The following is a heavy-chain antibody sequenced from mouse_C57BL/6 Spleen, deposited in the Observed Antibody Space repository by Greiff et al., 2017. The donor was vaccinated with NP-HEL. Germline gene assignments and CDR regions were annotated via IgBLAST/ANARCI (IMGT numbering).Heavy chain of an antibody. J-gene: IGHJ4*01. D-gene: IGHD1-1*01. V-gene: IGHV10-1*01. Sequence: EVKVIESGGGLVQPKGSLKLSCAASGFSFTTYAMNWVRQAPGKGLEWVARIRSKSNNYATYYADSVKDRFTISRDDSESMLYLQMNNLKTEDTAMYYCVRQGLLRWDAMDYWGQGTSVTVSS. CDR3: VRQGLLRWDAMDY. CDR1: GFSFTTYA. CDR2: IRSKSNNYAT.